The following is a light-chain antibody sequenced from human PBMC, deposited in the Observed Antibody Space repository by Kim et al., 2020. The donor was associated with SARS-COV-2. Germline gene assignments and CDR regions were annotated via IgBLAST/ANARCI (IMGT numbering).Light chain of an antibody. V-gene: IGKV3-15*01. J-gene: IGKJ4*01. CDR2: GAS. CDR3: QQYNNWPPVT. Sequence: SPGERAALSCRASQSVSSNLAWYQQKPGQPPRLLIYGASARGTNIPARFSGSGSGTEFALTISSLQSEDFAIYYCQQYNNWPPVTFGGGTKVDIK. CDR1: QSVSSN.